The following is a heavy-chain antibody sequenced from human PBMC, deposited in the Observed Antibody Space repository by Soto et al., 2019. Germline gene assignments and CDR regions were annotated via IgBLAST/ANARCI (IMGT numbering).Heavy chain of an antibody. J-gene: IGHJ5*02. D-gene: IGHD3-10*01. V-gene: IGHV4-59*01. CDR2: IYYSGST. Sequence: SETLSLTCTVSGGSISSYYWSWIRQPPGKGLEWIGYIYYSGSTNYNPSLKSRVTISVDTSKNQFSLKLSSVTAADTAVYYCARDRENPPNWFDPWGQGTLVTVSS. CDR1: GGSISSYY. CDR3: ARDRENPPNWFDP.